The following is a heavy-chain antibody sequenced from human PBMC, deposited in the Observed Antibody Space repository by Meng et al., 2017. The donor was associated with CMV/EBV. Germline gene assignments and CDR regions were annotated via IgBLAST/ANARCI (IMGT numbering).Heavy chain of an antibody. J-gene: IGHJ5*02. CDR3: ARLFLSAFDP. Sequence: SACKGSGYSFTSYWSGWVRQMPGKGREWMRNIYPGDTDTRYSTSCQGKVTISADKSISTAYLQWSSLKASDTAMYYGARLFLSAFDPWGQGTLVTVSS. D-gene: IGHD3-16*02. CDR1: GYSFTSYW. V-gene: IGHV5-51*01. CDR2: IYPGDTDT.